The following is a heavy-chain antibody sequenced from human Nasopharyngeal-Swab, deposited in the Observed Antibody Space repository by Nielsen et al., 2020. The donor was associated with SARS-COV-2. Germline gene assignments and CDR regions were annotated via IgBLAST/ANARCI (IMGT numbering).Heavy chain of an antibody. CDR2: IYDTGST. V-gene: IGHV4-59*08. D-gene: IGHD3-22*01. CDR1: GGSISSTF. Sequence: SETLSLTCTVSGGSISSTFWSWIRQPPGKGLEWIGYIYDTGSTNYNSSLTSRVTISVDTSKNQFSLKLNSVIAADTAVYYCARGEWSSGSFDYWGQGTLVTVSS. J-gene: IGHJ4*02. CDR3: ARGEWSSGSFDY.